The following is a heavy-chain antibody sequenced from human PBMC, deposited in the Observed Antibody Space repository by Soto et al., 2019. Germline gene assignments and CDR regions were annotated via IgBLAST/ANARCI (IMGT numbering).Heavy chain of an antibody. CDR1: GYTFTNYG. CDR3: APHTLDTGMPSGY. CDR2: IGGYKGNT. V-gene: IGHV1-18*01. Sequence: QVQLVQSGAEVREPGASVKVSCKASGYTFTNYGVSWVRQAPGQDLEWMGWIGGYKGNTNDAQKLQGRVPLTTDTSTSTAYMELRSLRSDDTAVYYCAPHTLDTGMPSGYWGQGTLVTVSS. D-gene: IGHD5-18*01. J-gene: IGHJ4*02.